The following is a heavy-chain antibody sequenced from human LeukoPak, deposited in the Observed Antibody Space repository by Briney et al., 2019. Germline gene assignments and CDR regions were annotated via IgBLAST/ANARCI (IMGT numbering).Heavy chain of an antibody. CDR2: IYSSGTT. CDR3: ARGSYCCNNCYWGFDL. J-gene: IGHJ3*01. V-gene: IGHV4-4*07. D-gene: IGHD2-21*01. Sequence: SDTLPLTCAVSSGHMRNYYWSWIRQAAGKGLEWIDRIYSSGTTNHNHSLNPSLRSRVTMSIEVSVNQFSLPLTSLTAADTALYCCARGSYCCNNCYWGFDLWGQGTMVTVSS. CDR1: SGHMRNYY.